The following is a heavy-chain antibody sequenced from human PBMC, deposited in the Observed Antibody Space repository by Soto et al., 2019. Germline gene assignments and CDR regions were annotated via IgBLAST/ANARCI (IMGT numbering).Heavy chain of an antibody. V-gene: IGHV3-23*01. CDR1: GFTFSSYA. Sequence: PGGSLRLSCAASGFTFSSYAMSWVRQAPGKGLEWVSAIRGSGSSTYYADSVKGRFTISRDNSKNTLYLQMNSLRAEDTAVYYCVKETPPIFYYYSGLDVGGKGTRVTVP. J-gene: IGHJ6*04. D-gene: IGHD3-16*01. CDR3: VKETPPIFYYYSGLDV. CDR2: IRGSGSST.